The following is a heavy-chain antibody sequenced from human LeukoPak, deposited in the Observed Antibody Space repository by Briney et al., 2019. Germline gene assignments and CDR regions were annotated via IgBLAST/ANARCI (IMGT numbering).Heavy chain of an antibody. J-gene: IGHJ4*02. CDR1: GFTFSNYW. Sequence: GGSLRLSCAPSGFTFSNYWMHWVRHAPGKGLVWVSRINTDGTSTKSVDSVKGRFTISRDNANNTLYLQMNSRRAEDTAVYYCARDWGGPDYWGQGTLVTVSS. CDR3: ARDWGGPDY. CDR2: INTDGTST. D-gene: IGHD3-16*01. V-gene: IGHV3-74*03.